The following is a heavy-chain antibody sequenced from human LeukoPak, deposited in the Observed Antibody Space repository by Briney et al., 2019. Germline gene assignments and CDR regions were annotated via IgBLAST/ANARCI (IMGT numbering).Heavy chain of an antibody. V-gene: IGHV3-48*03. CDR2: INHDGNDI. Sequence: PGGSLRLSYAASGFTFSSYEMNWVRQAPGKGLEWVSYINHDGNDIYYGESVKGRFTISRDNAKNSLYLQMHTLRAEDTAVYYCAGDGTGVLPGDAFDIWSQGTMVTVSS. D-gene: IGHD1-1*01. CDR3: AGDGTGVLPGDAFDI. J-gene: IGHJ3*02. CDR1: GFTFSSYE.